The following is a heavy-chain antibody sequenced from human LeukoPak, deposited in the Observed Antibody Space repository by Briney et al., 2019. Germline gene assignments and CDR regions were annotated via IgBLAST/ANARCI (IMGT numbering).Heavy chain of an antibody. Sequence: GGSLRLSCAASGFTFSSYGMHWVRQAPGKGLDWVAVISYDGSKKYYADPAKGRFTISRDNSHNTLYLQMNSLRAEDTAGYYCTKGPGGYCSSTSCDRRPDYWGQGTLVTVSS. J-gene: IGHJ4*02. CDR2: ISYDGSKK. CDR1: GFTFSSYG. D-gene: IGHD2-2*02. V-gene: IGHV3-30*18. CDR3: TKGPGGYCSSTSCDRRPDY.